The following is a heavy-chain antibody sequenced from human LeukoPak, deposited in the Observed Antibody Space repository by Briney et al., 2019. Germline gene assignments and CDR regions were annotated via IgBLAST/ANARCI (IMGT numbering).Heavy chain of an antibody. Sequence: SETLSLTCSVSGGSISSYYWSWIRQPPGRGLEWIGYIYYSGRTSYNPSLKSRVTISVDTSKNRFSLKLSSVTAADTAVYYCAREREDIVVVVAAKNLYYYYYYMDVWGKGTTVTISS. CDR1: GGSISSYY. D-gene: IGHD2-15*01. V-gene: IGHV4-59*12. CDR3: AREREDIVVVVAAKNLYYYYYYMDV. J-gene: IGHJ6*03. CDR2: IYYSGRT.